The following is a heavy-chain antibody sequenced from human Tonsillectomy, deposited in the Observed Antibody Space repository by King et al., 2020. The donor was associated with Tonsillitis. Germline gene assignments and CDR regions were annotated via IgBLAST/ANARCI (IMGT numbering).Heavy chain of an antibody. V-gene: IGHV3-30*04. CDR2: ISYDGSNK. J-gene: IGHJ4*02. CDR1: GFTFSNYA. D-gene: IGHD3-22*01. CDR3: ARSPYESSGYCLDY. Sequence: QLVQSGGGVVQPERSLRLSCAASGFTFSNYAIHWVRQAPGKGLEWVAVISYDGSNKYYADSVKGRFTIYRDNSKNTLYLQMNSLRAEDTAVYYCARSPYESSGYCLDYWGQGTLVTVSS.